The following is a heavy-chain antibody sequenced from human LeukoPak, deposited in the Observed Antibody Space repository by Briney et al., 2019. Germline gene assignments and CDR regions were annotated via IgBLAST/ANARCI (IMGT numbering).Heavy chain of an antibody. CDR1: GYNFTSYW. Sequence: GESLQISCQGSGYNFTSYWIGWVRRVPGKGLEWMGIIYPGDSDTRYSPSFQGQVTISADKSISTAYLQWSSLKASDTAICYCARADGYRSPDYWGQGTLVTVSS. CDR3: ARADGYRSPDY. V-gene: IGHV5-51*01. D-gene: IGHD5-24*01. CDR2: IYPGDSDT. J-gene: IGHJ4*02.